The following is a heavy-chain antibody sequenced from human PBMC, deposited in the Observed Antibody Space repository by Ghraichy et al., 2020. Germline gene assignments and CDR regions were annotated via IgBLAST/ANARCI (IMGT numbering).Heavy chain of an antibody. J-gene: IGHJ6*02. Sequence: GESLNISCAASQFTFSTYGMSWVRQAPGKGPEWVSGISHRGDITYYADSVKGRFTISRDNSKNTLYLQMNSLRAEDTAVYFCASRGTVWGQGPTVTVSS. CDR2: ISHRGDIT. V-gene: IGHV3-23*01. D-gene: IGHD3-10*01. CDR3: ASRGTV. CDR1: QFTFSTYG.